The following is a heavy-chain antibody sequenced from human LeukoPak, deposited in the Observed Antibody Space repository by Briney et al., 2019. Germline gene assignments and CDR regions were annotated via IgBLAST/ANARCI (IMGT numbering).Heavy chain of an antibody. CDR1: GGSVSNYD. CDR2: IYSSGST. Sequence: SETLSLTCTVSGGSVSNYDWSWIRQPPGKGLEWIGYIYSSGSTNYNPSLKSRLTISVDTSKNQSSLKLNSVTAADTAVYYCARALEVHGYDYMDVWGKGTMVTVSS. D-gene: IGHD2-2*01. CDR3: ARALEVHGYDYMDV. J-gene: IGHJ6*03. V-gene: IGHV4-59*02.